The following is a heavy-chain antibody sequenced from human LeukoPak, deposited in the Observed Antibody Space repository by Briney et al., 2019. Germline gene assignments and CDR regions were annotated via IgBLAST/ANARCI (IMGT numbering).Heavy chain of an antibody. CDR2: NSGCGGST. CDR3: AKGIGDVVVVAATEDVFDI. CDR1: GFPFSSYA. V-gene: IGHV3-23*01. J-gene: IGHJ3*02. Sequence: GGSLRLSCAASGFPFSSYAMSWVRQSPGKGLEWVSDNSGCGGSTYYADSVKGRFTISRDNSKNTLYVQMNSLRAEDTAVYYCAKGIGDVVVVAATEDVFDIWGQGTMVTVSS. D-gene: IGHD2-15*01.